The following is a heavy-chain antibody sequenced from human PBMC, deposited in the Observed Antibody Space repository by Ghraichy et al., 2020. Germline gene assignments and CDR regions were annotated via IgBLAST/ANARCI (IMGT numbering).Heavy chain of an antibody. Sequence: GGSLRLSCAESGFTFSSYGMHWVRQAPGKGLEWVAVISDDGNVKFHADSVKGRFTISRDNSKNTLYLQMNSLRVEDTAVYYCTKKTNMAAAVDGFDYWGQGTLVTVSS. CDR2: ISDDGNVK. D-gene: IGHD6-13*01. CDR1: GFTFSSYG. V-gene: IGHV3-30*18. J-gene: IGHJ4*02. CDR3: TKKTNMAAAVDGFDY.